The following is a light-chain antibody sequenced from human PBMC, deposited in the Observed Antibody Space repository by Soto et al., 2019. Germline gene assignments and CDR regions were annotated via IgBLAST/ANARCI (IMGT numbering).Light chain of an antibody. CDR2: GAS. V-gene: IGKV3-20*01. J-gene: IGKJ1*01. Sequence: EIVLTQSPDTLSLSPGERATLSCRASQRVGGNYLAWFQQKPGQAPRLLIYGASSSATGIPGMFSGSGSGTDFTLTINSLEPEDFAVYYCQHYVDSPLAFCHWPKVEIK. CDR1: QRVGGNY. CDR3: QHYVDSPLA.